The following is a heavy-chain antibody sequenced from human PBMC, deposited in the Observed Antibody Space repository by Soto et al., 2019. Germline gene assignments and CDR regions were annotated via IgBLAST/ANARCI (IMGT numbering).Heavy chain of an antibody. CDR1: GFTFSSYA. D-gene: IGHD3-9*01. CDR3: AKAIRFLDMALDN. J-gene: IGHJ4*02. Sequence: EVHLLESGGNLVQPGGSLRLSCAASGFTFSSYAMSWVRQAPGKGPEWVSSIRGSGDVIHYADSVKGRFTISRDNSKNTLWLQMNSLRAEDTAVYYCAKAIRFLDMALDNWGQGALVTVSS. CDR2: IRGSGDVI. V-gene: IGHV3-23*01.